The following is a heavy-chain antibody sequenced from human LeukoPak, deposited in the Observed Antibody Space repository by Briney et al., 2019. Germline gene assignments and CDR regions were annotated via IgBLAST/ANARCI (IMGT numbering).Heavy chain of an antibody. CDR3: ATETSGRHYDY. D-gene: IGHD6-19*01. V-gene: IGHV3-21*01. CDR2: IGPTGTDR. Sequence: SGGSLRLSCAASGFTFSSCGFNWVRQAPGKGLEWVSSIGPTGTDRYYADSVRGRFTISRANAKNSMYLQMDSLRDEDTAVYYCATETSGRHYDYWGQGTLLTVSS. CDR1: GFTFSSCG. J-gene: IGHJ4*02.